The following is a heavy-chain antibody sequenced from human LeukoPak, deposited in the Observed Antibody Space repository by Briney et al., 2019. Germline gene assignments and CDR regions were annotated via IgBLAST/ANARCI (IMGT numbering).Heavy chain of an antibody. CDR3: ARGSGSYSGGMDV. V-gene: IGHV3-21*05. CDR1: GFTFSRYS. Sequence: GGSPRLSCSASGFTFSRYSMNWVRQAPGRGLEWVSHISSRSSDTYYADSVKGRFTISRDNAKNSLYLQMNSLRAEDTAVYYCARGSGSYSGGMDVWGQGTTVTVSS. CDR2: ISSRSSDT. J-gene: IGHJ6*02. D-gene: IGHD3-10*01.